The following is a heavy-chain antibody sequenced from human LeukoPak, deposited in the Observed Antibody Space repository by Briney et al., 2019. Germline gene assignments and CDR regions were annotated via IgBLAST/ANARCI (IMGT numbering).Heavy chain of an antibody. J-gene: IGHJ4*02. Sequence: SETLSLTCTVSGGSISSVTDYWGWIRQPPGKGLEWIVVVYYTGSNYNNPSLKRRVTLSVDSSKNQFALKLSSVTAADTAVYYCARHERTSYCNGGSCELLDDWGQGTLVTVSS. CDR3: ARHERTSYCNGGSCELLDD. CDR1: GGSISSVTDY. CDR2: VYYTGSN. V-gene: IGHV4-39*01. D-gene: IGHD2-15*01.